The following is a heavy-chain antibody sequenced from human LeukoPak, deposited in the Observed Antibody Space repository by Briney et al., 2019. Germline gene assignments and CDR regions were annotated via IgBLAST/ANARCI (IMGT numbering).Heavy chain of an antibody. CDR2: IYPGDSDT. CDR3: ARDPTRTKWLHDAFDI. CDR1: GYSFTSYW. J-gene: IGHJ3*02. Sequence: GESLKISCKGSGYSFTSYWIGWVRQMPGKGLEWMGIIYPGDSDTRYSPSFQGQATISADKSISTAYLQWSSLKASDTAMYYCARDPTRTKWLHDAFDIWGQGTMVTVSS. D-gene: IGHD5-12*01. V-gene: IGHV5-51*01.